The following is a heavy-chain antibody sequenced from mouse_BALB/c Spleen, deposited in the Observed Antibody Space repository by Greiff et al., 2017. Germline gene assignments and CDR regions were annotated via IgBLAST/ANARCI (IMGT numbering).Heavy chain of an antibody. Sequence: QVQLKESGAELAKPGASVKMSCKASGYTFTSYWMHWVKQRPGQGLEWIGYINPSTGYTEYNQKFKDKATLTADKSSSTAYMQLSSLTSEDSAVYYCARRNWDVNWFAYWGQGTLVTVSA. J-gene: IGHJ3*01. CDR3: ARRNWDVNWFAY. V-gene: IGHV1-7*01. D-gene: IGHD4-1*01. CDR1: GYTFTSYW. CDR2: INPSTGYT.